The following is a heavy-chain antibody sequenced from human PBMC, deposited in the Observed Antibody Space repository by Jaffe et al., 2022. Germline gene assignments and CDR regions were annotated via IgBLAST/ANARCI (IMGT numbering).Heavy chain of an antibody. Sequence: QVQLQESGPGLVKPSQTLSLTCTVSGGSISSGSYYWSWIRQPAGKGLEWIGRIYTSGSTNYNPSLKSRVTISVDTSKNQFSLKLSSVTAADTAVYYCARDLDPYCSSTSCDGDAFDIWGQGTMVTVSS. CDR2: IYTSGST. CDR3: ARDLDPYCSSTSCDGDAFDI. J-gene: IGHJ3*02. CDR1: GGSISSGSYY. D-gene: IGHD2-2*01. V-gene: IGHV4-61*02.